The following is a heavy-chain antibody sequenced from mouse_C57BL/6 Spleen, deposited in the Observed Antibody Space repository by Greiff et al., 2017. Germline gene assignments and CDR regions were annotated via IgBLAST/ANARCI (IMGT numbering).Heavy chain of an antibody. CDR3: ARGGAQADY. D-gene: IGHD3-2*02. J-gene: IGHJ2*01. V-gene: IGHV1-59*01. CDR1: GYTFTSYW. CDR2: IDPSDSYT. Sequence: QVQLQQPGAELVRPGTSVKLSCKASGYTFTSYWMHWVKQRPGQGLEWIGVIDPSDSYTNYNQKFKGKATLTVDTSSSTAYMQLSSLTSEDSAVYYCARGGAQADYWGQGTTLTVSS.